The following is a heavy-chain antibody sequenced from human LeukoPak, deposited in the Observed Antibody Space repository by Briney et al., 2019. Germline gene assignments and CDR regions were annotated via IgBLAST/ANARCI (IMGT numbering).Heavy chain of an antibody. CDR3: AREERYSSNWFGP. CDR1: GGSISSGSYY. CDR2: IYTSGST. D-gene: IGHD2-21*01. V-gene: IGHV4-61*02. Sequence: SQTLSLTCTVSGGSISSGSYYWSWIRQPAGKGLEWIGRIYTSGSTDYNPSLKSRVTISVDTSKNQFSLKVSSVTAADTAVYYCAREERYSSNWFGPWGQGTLVTVSS. J-gene: IGHJ5*02.